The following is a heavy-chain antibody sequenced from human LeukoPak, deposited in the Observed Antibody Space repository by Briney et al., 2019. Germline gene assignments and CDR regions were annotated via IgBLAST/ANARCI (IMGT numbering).Heavy chain of an antibody. CDR3: SSYYYGLGFNY. CDR1: GFTFSTYW. D-gene: IGHD3-10*01. J-gene: IGHJ4*02. Sequence: GGSLRLSCAASGFTFSTYWMSWVRQAPGKGLEWVANIQQYGSEKYYVDSVKGRFTISRDNAENSVYLQMNSLRAEDTAVYYCSSYYYGLGFNYWGQGTLVTVSS. V-gene: IGHV3-7*01. CDR2: IQQYGSEK.